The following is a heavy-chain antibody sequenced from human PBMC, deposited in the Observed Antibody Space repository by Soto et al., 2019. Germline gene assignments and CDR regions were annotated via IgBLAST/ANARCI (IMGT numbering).Heavy chain of an antibody. Sequence: EVQLLESGGGLVQPGGSLRLSCAASGFTFSSYAMSWVRQAPGKGLEWVSAISGSGGSTYYADSVKGRFTISRDNSKHTLYLQMNSLRAEDTAVYYCAKDPLRSWLRAGQGDYWGQGTLVTVSS. CDR1: GFTFSSYA. D-gene: IGHD5-12*01. V-gene: IGHV3-23*01. CDR3: AKDPLRSWLRAGQGDY. J-gene: IGHJ4*02. CDR2: ISGSGGST.